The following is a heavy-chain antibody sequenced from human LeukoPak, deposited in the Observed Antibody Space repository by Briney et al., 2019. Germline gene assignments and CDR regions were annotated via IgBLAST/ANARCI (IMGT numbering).Heavy chain of an antibody. V-gene: IGHV3-53*01. Sequence: PGGSLRLSCAASGFTVSSNYMSWVRQAPGKGLEWVSVIYSGGSTYYADSVKGRFTISRDNSKNTLYLQMNSLRAEDTAVYYCAGKRLDSSVYPYGSHAFDIWGKGQWSPSLQ. CDR2: IYSGGST. CDR1: GFTVSSNY. CDR3: AGKRLDSSVYPYGSHAFDI. D-gene: IGHD3-22*01. J-gene: IGHJ3*02.